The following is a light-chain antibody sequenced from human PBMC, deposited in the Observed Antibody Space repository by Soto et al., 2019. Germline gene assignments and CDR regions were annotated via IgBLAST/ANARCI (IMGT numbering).Light chain of an antibody. V-gene: IGKV1-39*01. CDR1: QNIGRY. CDR3: QQYNNWPPWT. Sequence: DIQMTQSPSSLSASIGDRVTISCRASQNIGRYLNWYQHKPGKAPKLLIYTASSLHSGVPSRFSGSGSGTEFTLTISSLQSEDFAVYYCQQYNNWPPWTFGQGTKVDIK. J-gene: IGKJ1*01. CDR2: TAS.